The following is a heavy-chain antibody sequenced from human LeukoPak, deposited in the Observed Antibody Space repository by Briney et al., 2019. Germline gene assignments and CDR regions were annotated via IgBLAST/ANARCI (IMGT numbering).Heavy chain of an antibody. CDR2: INHSGST. V-gene: IGHV4-34*01. CDR3: SSRSR. J-gene: IGHJ4*02. Sequence: PGKGLEWIGEINHSGSTSYNPSLKSRVTISVDTSKNQFSLKLSSVTAADTAVYYCSSRSRWGQGTLVTVSS.